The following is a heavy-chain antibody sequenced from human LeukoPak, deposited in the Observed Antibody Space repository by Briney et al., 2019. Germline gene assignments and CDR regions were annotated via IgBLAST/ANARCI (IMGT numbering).Heavy chain of an antibody. CDR2: IIPIFGTA. V-gene: IGHV1-69*13. D-gene: IGHD6-13*01. J-gene: IGHJ4*02. Sequence: GASVKVSCKASGGTFSSYAISWVRQAPGQGLEWMGGIIPIFGTANYAQKFQGRVTITADESTSTAYMELSSLRSEDTAVYYCARGPLYSSSWYSGLDYWGQGTLVTVSS. CDR1: GGTFSSYA. CDR3: ARGPLYSSSWYSGLDY.